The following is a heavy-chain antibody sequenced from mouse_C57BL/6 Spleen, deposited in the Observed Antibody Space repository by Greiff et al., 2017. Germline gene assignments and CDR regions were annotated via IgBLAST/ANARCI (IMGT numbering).Heavy chain of an antibody. Sequence: QVQLQQPGAELVKPGASVKLSCKASGYTFTSYWMHWVKQRPGQGLEWIGMIHPNSGSTNYNEKFKSKATLTVDKSSSTAYMQLSSLTSEDSAVYYCARRDGYYVSYYAMDYWGQGTSVTVSS. CDR3: ARRDGYYVSYYAMDY. V-gene: IGHV1-64*01. CDR1: GYTFTSYW. J-gene: IGHJ4*01. CDR2: IHPNSGST. D-gene: IGHD2-3*01.